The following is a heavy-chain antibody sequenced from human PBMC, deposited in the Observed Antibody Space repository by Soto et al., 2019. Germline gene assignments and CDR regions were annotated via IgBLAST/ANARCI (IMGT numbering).Heavy chain of an antibody. CDR2: ISYDSSTI. V-gene: IGHV3-30-3*01. J-gene: IGHJ4*02. CDR3: ARDRHSSGWPFDY. D-gene: IGHD6-19*01. Sequence: GGSLRLSCAASGFTFSSYTIHWVRQAPGKGLEWVAVISYDSSTIYFADSVKGRFTISRDNSKNTLYLQMNSLKAEDTAVYYCARDRHSSGWPFDYWGQGTLVTVSS. CDR1: GFTFSSYT.